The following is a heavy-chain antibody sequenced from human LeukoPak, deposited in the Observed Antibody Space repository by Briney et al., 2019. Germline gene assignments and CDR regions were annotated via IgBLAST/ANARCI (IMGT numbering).Heavy chain of an antibody. CDR3: ARDRGYSYAKKSSYYYYMDV. V-gene: IGHV1-46*01. Sequence: ATVKVSCTASGYTFTSYYMLWVRQAPGQGLEWMGIINPSGGSTSYAQKFQGRVTMTRDTSTSTVYMELSSLRSEVTAVYYCARDRGYSYAKKSSYYYYMDVWGKGTTVTISS. CDR1: GYTFTSYY. J-gene: IGHJ6*03. CDR2: INPSGGST. D-gene: IGHD5-18*01.